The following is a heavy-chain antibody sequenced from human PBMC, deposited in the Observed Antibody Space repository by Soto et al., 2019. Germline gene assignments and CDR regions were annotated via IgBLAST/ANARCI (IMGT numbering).Heavy chain of an antibody. CDR3: ARDRVESGYPEYFQH. CDR1: GFTVSSNY. V-gene: IGHV3-53*01. D-gene: IGHD3-22*01. Sequence: VQLVESGGGLIQPGGSLRLSCAASGFTVSSNYMSWVRQAPGKGLEWVSVIYSGGRTYYADSVKGRFTISRDNSKNTLYLQMNSLRAEDTAVYYCARDRVESGYPEYFQHWGQGTLVTVSS. CDR2: IYSGGRT. J-gene: IGHJ1*01.